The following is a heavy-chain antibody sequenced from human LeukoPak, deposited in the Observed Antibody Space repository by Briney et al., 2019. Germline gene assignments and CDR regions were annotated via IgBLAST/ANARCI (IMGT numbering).Heavy chain of an antibody. D-gene: IGHD3-22*01. CDR2: INHSGST. CDR1: GGSFSGYY. J-gene: IGHJ4*02. Sequence: SETLSLTCAVYGGSFSGYYWSWIRQPPGKGLEWIGEINHSGSTNYNPSLKSRVTISVDTSKNQFSLKLSSVTAADTAVYYCARGGPRYYYDSSGSLGDYWGQGTLVTVSS. V-gene: IGHV4-34*01. CDR3: ARGGPRYYYDSSGSLGDY.